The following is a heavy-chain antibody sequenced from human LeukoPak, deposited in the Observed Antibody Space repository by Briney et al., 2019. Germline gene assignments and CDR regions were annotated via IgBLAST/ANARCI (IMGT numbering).Heavy chain of an antibody. V-gene: IGHV3-49*04. CDR2: IRSKAYGGTT. CDR1: GFTFGDYA. Sequence: GRSLRLSCTASGFTFGDYAMSWVRQAPGKGLEWVGFIRSKAYGGTTEYAASVKGRFTISGDDSKSIAYLQMNSLKTEDTAVYYCTRGFLMVRGVIDYWGQGTLVTVSS. D-gene: IGHD3-10*01. J-gene: IGHJ4*02. CDR3: TRGFLMVRGVIDY.